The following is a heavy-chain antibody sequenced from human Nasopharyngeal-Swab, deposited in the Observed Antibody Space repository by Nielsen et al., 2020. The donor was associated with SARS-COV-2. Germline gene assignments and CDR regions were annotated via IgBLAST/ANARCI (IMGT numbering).Heavy chain of an antibody. CDR1: GYTFTSYA. Sequence: ASVKVSCKASGYTFTSYAMNWVRQAPGQGLEGMGWINTNTGNPTYAQGFTGRFVFSLDTSVSTAYLQVSSLKAEDTAVYYCARDEKSQGIFGVVISGQWWFDPWGQGTLVTVSS. D-gene: IGHD3-3*01. J-gene: IGHJ5*02. CDR3: ARDEKSQGIFGVVISGQWWFDP. V-gene: IGHV7-4-1*02. CDR2: INTNTGNP.